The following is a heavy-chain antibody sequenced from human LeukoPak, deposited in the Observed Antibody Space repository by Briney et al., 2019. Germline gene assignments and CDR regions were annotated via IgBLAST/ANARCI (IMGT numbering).Heavy chain of an antibody. V-gene: IGHV4-30-4*01. CDR3: ASRTTGTWYFDY. D-gene: IGHD1-1*01. Sequence: SETLSLTCTVSGGSISSGDYYWSWIRQPPGKGLEWIGYIYYSGSTYCNPSLKSRVTISVDTSKNQFSLKLSSVTAADTAVYYCASRTTGTWYFDYWGQGTLVTVSS. CDR1: GGSISSGDYY. CDR2: IYYSGST. J-gene: IGHJ4*02.